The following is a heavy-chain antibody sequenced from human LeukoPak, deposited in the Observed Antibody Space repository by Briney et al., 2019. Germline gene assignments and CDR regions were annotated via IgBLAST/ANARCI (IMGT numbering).Heavy chain of an antibody. J-gene: IGHJ4*02. D-gene: IGHD5-18*01. CDR2: IKQDGSEK. Sequence: PGGSLRLSCEASGFTFGNYWMSWVRQAPRKGPEWVADIKQDGSEKHYSDSVKGRFTISRDNAKNALYLQMNSLIPDDTAVYYCARWAGVTDQWGQGTLVTVSS. CDR3: ARWAGVTDQ. CDR1: GFTFGNYW. V-gene: IGHV3-7*01.